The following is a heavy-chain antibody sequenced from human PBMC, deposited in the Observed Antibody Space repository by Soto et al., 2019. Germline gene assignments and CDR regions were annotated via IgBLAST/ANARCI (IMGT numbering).Heavy chain of an antibody. V-gene: IGHV3-30-3*01. CDR2: IANDASSE. D-gene: IGHD1-1*01. CDR3: ARDASANWYVVWYFDL. Sequence: QVQLVESGGGVVQSGGSLRLSCAASGFTFSNSPMHWLRQAPGKGLEWVAIIANDASSEHYADSVKGRFTISRDNAENKLYLQMKSLRTEDTALSYCARDASANWYVVWYFDLWGRGTLVTVSS. J-gene: IGHJ2*01. CDR1: GFTFSNSP.